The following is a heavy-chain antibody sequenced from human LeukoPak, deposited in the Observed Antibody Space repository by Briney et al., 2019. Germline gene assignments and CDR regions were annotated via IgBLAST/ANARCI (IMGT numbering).Heavy chain of an antibody. CDR2: IYVTGST. V-gene: IGHV4-61*02. D-gene: IGHD6-13*01. J-gene: IGHJ5*02. Sequence: PSETLSLTCNVSGGSISSGGYYWSWIRQPAGKGLEWIGRIYVTGSTNYNPSLKSRVTISVDTSKNQFSLKVTSVTAADTAVYYCARDVGLAAAPNNWFDPWGQGTLVTVSS. CDR1: GGSISSGGYY. CDR3: ARDVGLAAAPNNWFDP.